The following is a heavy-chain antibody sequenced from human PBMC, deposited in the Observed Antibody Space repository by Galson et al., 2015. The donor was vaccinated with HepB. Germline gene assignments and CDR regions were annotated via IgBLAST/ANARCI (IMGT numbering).Heavy chain of an antibody. CDR1: GFTFSSYA. Sequence: SLRLSCAASGFTFSSYAMHWVRQAPGKGLEWVAVISYDGSNKYYADSVKGRFTISRDNSKNTLYLQMNSLRAEDTAVYYCAKDRDYVSSGGYRGSVAFDFWGQGTLVTVSS. J-gene: IGHJ4*02. CDR3: AKDRDYVSSGGYRGSVAFDF. D-gene: IGHD3-22*01. V-gene: IGHV3-30*04. CDR2: ISYDGSNK.